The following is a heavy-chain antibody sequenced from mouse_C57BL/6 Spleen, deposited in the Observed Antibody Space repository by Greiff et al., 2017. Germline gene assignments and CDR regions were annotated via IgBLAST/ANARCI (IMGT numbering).Heavy chain of an antibody. V-gene: IGHV1-42*01. CDR2: INPSTGGT. D-gene: IGHD2-4*01. CDR1: GYSFTGYY. CDR3: ARSQIYYDYDTLYFDV. Sequence: VQLQQSGPELVKPGASVKISCKASGYSFTGYYMNWVKQSPEKSLEWIGEINPSTGGTTYNQKFKAKATLTVDKSSSTAYMQLKSLTSEDSAVYYCARSQIYYDYDTLYFDVWGTGTTVTVSS. J-gene: IGHJ1*03.